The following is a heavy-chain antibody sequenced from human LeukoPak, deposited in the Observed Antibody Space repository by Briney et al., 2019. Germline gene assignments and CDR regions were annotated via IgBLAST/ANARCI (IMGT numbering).Heavy chain of an antibody. J-gene: IGHJ6*03. V-gene: IGHV1-69*13. Sequence: SVKVSCKTSGGTFSSYAINWVRQAPGQGLQWMGGIIPIFGTPNYAQRFQGRLTITSDESTRTAYMELSSLTSEDTAVYYCARSESGVQYFQHYFYIDAWGKGTTVTVSS. CDR3: ARSESGVQYFQHYFYIDA. CDR2: IIPIFGTP. D-gene: IGHD2/OR15-2a*01. CDR1: GGTFSSYA.